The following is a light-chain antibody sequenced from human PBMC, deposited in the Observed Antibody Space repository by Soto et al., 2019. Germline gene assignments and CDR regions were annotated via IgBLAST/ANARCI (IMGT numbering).Light chain of an antibody. CDR3: QQYNSYST. J-gene: IGKJ1*01. CDR2: KAS. V-gene: IGKV1-5*03. Sequence: DIQMTQSPSSLSASVGDRVTITCRASQSISSYLNWYQQKPGKAPKLLIYKASTLEIGVPSRFSGSGSGTEFTLTISSLQPDDCATYYCQQYNSYSTFGQGTKVDIK. CDR1: QSISSY.